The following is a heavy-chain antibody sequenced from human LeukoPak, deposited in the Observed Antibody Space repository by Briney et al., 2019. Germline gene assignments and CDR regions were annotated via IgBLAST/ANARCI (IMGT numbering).Heavy chain of an antibody. J-gene: IGHJ6*02. V-gene: IGHV3-23*01. CDR3: ARDDYGMDV. Sequence: GGSLRLSCAASGFTFSSYAMSWVRQAPGKGLEWVSGISGSGDNTYYADSVKGRFTISRDNSKNTLYVQMDSLGTEDTAVYYCARDDYGMDVWGQGTTVIVSS. CDR1: GFTFSSYA. CDR2: ISGSGDNT.